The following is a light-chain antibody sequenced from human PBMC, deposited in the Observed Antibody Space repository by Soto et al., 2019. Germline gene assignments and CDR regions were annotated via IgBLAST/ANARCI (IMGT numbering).Light chain of an antibody. V-gene: IGLV2-23*01. CDR3: SSYAGSTTWVV. Sequence: QSALTQPASVSGSPGQSITIACTGTSSDVASYNLVSWYQRHPDKAPKLMIYEGSKRPSGVSNRFSGSKSGNTASLTISGLQAEDEAEYYCSSYAGSTTWVVFGGGTKLTVL. J-gene: IGLJ2*01. CDR2: EGS. CDR1: SSDVASYNL.